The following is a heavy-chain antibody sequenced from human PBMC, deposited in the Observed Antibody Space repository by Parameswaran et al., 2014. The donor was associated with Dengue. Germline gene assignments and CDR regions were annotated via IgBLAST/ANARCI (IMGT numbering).Heavy chain of an antibody. Sequence: WVRQAPGQRLEWMGWINAGNGNTKYSQKFQGRVTITRDTSASTAYMELSSLRSEDTAVYYCAREGIAAAGKYYYYYYGMDVWAKDHGHRLL. J-gene: IGHJ6*04. D-gene: IGHD6-13*01. CDR3: AREGIAAAGKYYYYYYGMDV. V-gene: IGHV1-3*01. CDR2: INAGNGNT.